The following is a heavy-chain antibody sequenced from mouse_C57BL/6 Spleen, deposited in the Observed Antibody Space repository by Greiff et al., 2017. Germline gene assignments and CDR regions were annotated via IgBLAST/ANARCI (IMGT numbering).Heavy chain of an antibody. D-gene: IGHD2-3*01. CDR1: GYSFTDYN. V-gene: IGHV1-39*01. Sequence: VQLKESGPELVKPGASVKISCKASGYSFTDYNMNWVKQSNGKSLEWIGVINPNYGTTSYNQKFKGKATLTVDQSSSTAYMQLNSLTSEDSAVYYCAREGIYDGYYDWYFDVWGTGTTVTVSS. CDR2: INPNYGTT. CDR3: AREGIYDGYYDWYFDV. J-gene: IGHJ1*03.